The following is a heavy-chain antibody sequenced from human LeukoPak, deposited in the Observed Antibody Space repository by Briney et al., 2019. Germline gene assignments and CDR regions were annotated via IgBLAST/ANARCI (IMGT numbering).Heavy chain of an antibody. CDR2: ISGSGGST. J-gene: IGHJ4*02. CDR3: AKLYSSATADS. CDR1: GFTFSSYA. D-gene: IGHD6-19*01. V-gene: IGHV3-23*01. Sequence: GGSLRLSCAASGFTFSSYAMSWVRQAPGKGLEWVSAISGSGGSTYYADSVKGRFTISRDNSKNTLYLQMNSLTAADTAVYYCAKLYSSATADSWGQGTLVTVSS.